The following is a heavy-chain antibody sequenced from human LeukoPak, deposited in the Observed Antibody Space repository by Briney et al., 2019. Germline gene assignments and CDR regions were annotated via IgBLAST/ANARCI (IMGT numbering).Heavy chain of an antibody. V-gene: IGHV1-18*01. J-gene: IGHJ4*02. CDR3: ARDGTWGRYYYDSTGYDYYFDY. D-gene: IGHD3-22*01. CDR2: ISPYSGNT. Sequence: GASVKVSCKASGYTFTSYDISWVRQAPGQGLEWMGWISPYSGNTNYAQKLQGRVTMTTDTSTSTAYMELRSLRSDDTAVYYCARDGTWGRYYYDSTGYDYYFDYWGQGTLVTVSS. CDR1: GYTFTSYD.